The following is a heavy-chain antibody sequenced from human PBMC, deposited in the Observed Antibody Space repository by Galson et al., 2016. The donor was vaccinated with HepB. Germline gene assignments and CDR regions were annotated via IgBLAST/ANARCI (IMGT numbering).Heavy chain of an antibody. J-gene: IGHJ6*02. CDR1: GSSFGLYW. V-gene: IGHV3-74*01. Sequence: SLRLSCAASGSSFGLYWMHWVRQAPGKGPVWVSRIDLDGSGTNYADSVKGRFTISRDNAKNTVYLQMNSLRADDTALYYCTRGGFDHAMDVWGHATTVIVSS. D-gene: IGHD2-15*01. CDR3: TRGGFDHAMDV. CDR2: IDLDGSGT.